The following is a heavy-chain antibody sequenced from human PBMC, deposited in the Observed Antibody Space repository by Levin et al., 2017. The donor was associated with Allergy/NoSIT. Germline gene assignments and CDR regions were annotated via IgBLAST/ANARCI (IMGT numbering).Heavy chain of an antibody. CDR3: ARWGYDDSYYYYYGMDV. V-gene: IGHV3-11*01. Sequence: LSLTCAASGFTFSDYYMSWIRQAPGKGLEWVSYISSSGSTKYYGDSVKGRFTISRDNAKNSLYLRMNSLRAEDTAVYYCARWGYDDSYYYYYGMDVWGQGTTVTVSS. CDR1: GFTFSDYY. CDR2: ISSSGSTK. D-gene: IGHD3-3*01. J-gene: IGHJ6*02.